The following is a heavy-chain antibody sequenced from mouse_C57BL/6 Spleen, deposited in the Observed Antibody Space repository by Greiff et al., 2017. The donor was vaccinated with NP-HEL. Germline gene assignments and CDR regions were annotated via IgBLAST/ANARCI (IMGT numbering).Heavy chain of an antibody. Sequence: QVQLQQSGAELVKPGASVKISCKASGYAFSSYWMNWVKQRPGKGLEWIGQIHPGDGDTNYNGKFKGKATLTADKSSSTAYMQLSSLTSEDSAVYFCARGGALLRYFDYWGQGTTLTVSS. CDR2: IHPGDGDT. CDR3: ARGGALLRYFDY. V-gene: IGHV1-80*01. J-gene: IGHJ2*01. CDR1: GYAFSSYW. D-gene: IGHD1-2*01.